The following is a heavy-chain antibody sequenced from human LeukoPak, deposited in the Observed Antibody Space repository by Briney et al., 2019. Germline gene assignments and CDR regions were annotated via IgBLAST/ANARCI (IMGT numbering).Heavy chain of an antibody. Sequence: GESLKISCKGSGYSFTSYWIGWVRQMPGKGLEWMGIIYPGDSDTRYSPSFQGQVTISADKSISTAYLQWSSLKASDTAMYYCARATYSSGYFAPPYYFDYWGQGTLVTVSS. CDR1: GYSFTSYW. CDR3: ARATYSSGYFAPPYYFDY. CDR2: IYPGDSDT. D-gene: IGHD3-22*01. V-gene: IGHV5-51*01. J-gene: IGHJ4*02.